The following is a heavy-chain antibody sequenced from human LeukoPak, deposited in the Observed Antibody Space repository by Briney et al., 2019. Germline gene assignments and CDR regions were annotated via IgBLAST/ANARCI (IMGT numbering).Heavy chain of an antibody. CDR1: GGSISSYY. CDR2: IYYSGST. V-gene: IGHV4-59*01. Sequence: PSEALSLTCTVSGGSISSYYWSWIRQPPGKGLEWIGYIYYSGSTNYNPSLKSRVTISVDTAKNQFSLKLSSVTAADTAVYYCARGIAVAGPFAPWGQGTLVTVSS. J-gene: IGHJ5*02. CDR3: ARGIAVAGPFAP. D-gene: IGHD6-19*01.